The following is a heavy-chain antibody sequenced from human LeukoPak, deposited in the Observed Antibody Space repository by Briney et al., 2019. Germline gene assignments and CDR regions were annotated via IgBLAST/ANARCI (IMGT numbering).Heavy chain of an antibody. V-gene: IGHV3-9*01. Sequence: PGRSLRLSCAASEFTFDDYAMHWVRQAPGKGLEWVSGISWNSGSIGYADSVKGRFTISRDNAKNSLYLQMNSLRAEDTALYYCAKDTYYDFWSGSSHIDYWGQGTLVTVSS. D-gene: IGHD3-3*01. CDR3: AKDTYYDFWSGSSHIDY. CDR1: EFTFDDYA. J-gene: IGHJ4*02. CDR2: ISWNSGSI.